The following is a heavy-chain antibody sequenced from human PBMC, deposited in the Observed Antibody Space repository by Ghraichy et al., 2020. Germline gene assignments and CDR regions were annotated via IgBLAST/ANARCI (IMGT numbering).Heavy chain of an antibody. D-gene: IGHD3-3*01. CDR3: AKDGVGVVIGWFDP. V-gene: IGHV3-23*01. CDR2: ISGSGGST. J-gene: IGHJ5*02. Sequence: GGSLRLSCAASGFTFNSYAMSWVRQAPGKGLEWVSAISGSGGSTYYADSVKGRFTISRDNSKNTLYLQMNSLRAEDTAVYYCAKDGVGVVIGWFDPWGQGTLVTVSS. CDR1: GFTFNSYA.